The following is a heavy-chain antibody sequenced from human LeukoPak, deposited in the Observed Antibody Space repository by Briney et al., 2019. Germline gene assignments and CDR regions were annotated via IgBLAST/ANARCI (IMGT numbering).Heavy chain of an antibody. D-gene: IGHD2-15*01. V-gene: IGHV3-30*02. Sequence: GGSLRLSCAASGFTFSTSVMHWVGQAPGKGREGLSFIRSDGSEKYYADSVKARFSISRDNSKNTLYLQMNSLRAEDTAVYYCAKSPRYCSGGSCYRGYFDYWGQGTLVTVSS. CDR1: GFTFSTSV. J-gene: IGHJ4*02. CDR3: AKSPRYCSGGSCYRGYFDY. CDR2: IRSDGSEK.